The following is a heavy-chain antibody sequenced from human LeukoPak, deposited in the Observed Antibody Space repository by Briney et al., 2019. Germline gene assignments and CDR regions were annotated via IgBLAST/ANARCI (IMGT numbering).Heavy chain of an antibody. CDR3: ASDSSPGNY. V-gene: IGHV3-48*03. Sequence: GGSLRLSXAASGFIFSIYEMNWVRQAPGKGLEWVSYISSGGSTIYYADSVKGRFTISRDNAKNSLYLQMNSLRAEDTAVYYCASDSSPGNYWGQGTLVTVSS. CDR1: GFIFSIYE. CDR2: ISSGGSTI. J-gene: IGHJ4*02. D-gene: IGHD6-6*01.